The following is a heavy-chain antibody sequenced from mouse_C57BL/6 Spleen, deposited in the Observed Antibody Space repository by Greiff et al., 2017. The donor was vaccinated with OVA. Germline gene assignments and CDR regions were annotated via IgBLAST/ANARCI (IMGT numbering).Heavy chain of an antibody. V-gene: IGHV5-4*03. J-gene: IGHJ2*01. CDR3: ARVYYGSSYFDC. D-gene: IGHD1-1*01. CDR1: GFTFSSYA. CDR2: ISDGGSYT. Sequence: EVMLVESGGGLVKPGGSLKLSCAASGFTFSSYAMSWVRQTPEKRLEWVATISDGGSYTYYPDNVKGRFTISRDNAKNNLYLQMSHLKSEDTAMYYCARVYYGSSYFDCWGQGTTRTGSS.